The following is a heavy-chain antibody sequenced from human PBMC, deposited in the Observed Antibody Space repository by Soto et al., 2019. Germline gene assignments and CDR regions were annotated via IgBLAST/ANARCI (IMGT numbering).Heavy chain of an antibody. D-gene: IGHD3-22*01. CDR2: VNPYSGNT. J-gene: IGHJ4*02. V-gene: IGHV1-8*01. CDR1: GYTFGNYD. Sequence: GASVKVSCKASGYTFGNYDFNWVRQATGQGLEWMGWVNPYSGNTGYAQKFQGRVTITTAYMELSTLRPDDTAVYYCVRGRGDSSGYDYLYYFDSWGQGTLVTVSS. CDR3: VRGRGDSSGYDYLYYFDS.